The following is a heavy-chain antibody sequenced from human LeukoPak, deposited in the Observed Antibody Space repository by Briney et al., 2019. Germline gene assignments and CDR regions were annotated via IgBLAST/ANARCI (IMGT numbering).Heavy chain of an antibody. CDR3: ARSGRSHTANYGMDV. CDR2: IYYSGST. J-gene: IGHJ6*02. CDR1: GGSFSGYY. V-gene: IGHV4-59*01. D-gene: IGHD5-18*01. Sequence: KPSETLSLTCAVYGGSFSGYYWSWIRQPPGKGLEWIAYIYYSGSTNYNPSLKSRVTISVDTSKNQFSLKLSSVTAADTAVYYCARSGRSHTANYGMDVWGQGTTVTVSS.